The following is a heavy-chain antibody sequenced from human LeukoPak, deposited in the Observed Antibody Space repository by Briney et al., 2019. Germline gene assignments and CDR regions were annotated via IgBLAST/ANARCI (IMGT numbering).Heavy chain of an antibody. J-gene: IGHJ4*02. CDR2: IIPILGIA. Sequence: GASVKVSCKASGGTFSSYAISWVRQAPGQGLEWMGRIIPILGIANYAQKFQGRVTITADKSTSTAYMELSSLRSEDTAVYYCARDIDGYSSSWYSDYWGQGTLVTVSS. V-gene: IGHV1-69*04. D-gene: IGHD6-13*01. CDR1: GGTFSSYA. CDR3: ARDIDGYSSSWYSDY.